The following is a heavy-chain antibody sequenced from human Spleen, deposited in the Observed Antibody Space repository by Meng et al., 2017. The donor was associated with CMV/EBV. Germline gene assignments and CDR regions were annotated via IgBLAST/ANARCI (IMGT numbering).Heavy chain of an antibody. CDR1: GYTFTSYG. CDR2: ISAYSGNT. V-gene: IGHV1-18*01. D-gene: IGHD3-3*01. J-gene: IGHJ5*02. CDR3: ARYDFGGGDWFDP. Sequence: QVQLVQSGAEVKKPGASVKVSCKASGYTFTSYGISWVRQAPGQGLEWVGWISAYSGNTNNAQKFQGRVTMTPDTSTRIFYLELRSLRSDDTAVYYCARYDFGGGDWFDPWGQGTLVTVSS.